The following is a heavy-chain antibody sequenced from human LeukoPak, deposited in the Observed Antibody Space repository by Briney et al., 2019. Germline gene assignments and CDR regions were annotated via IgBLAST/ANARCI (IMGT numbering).Heavy chain of an antibody. D-gene: IGHD3/OR15-3a*01. V-gene: IGHV3-74*01. J-gene: IGHJ4*02. CDR3: ATSWSFGPHYFDD. Sequence: PGGSLRLSCAASGFTFSNYWMHWVRQAPGQGLVWVSRISNDGSDTSYADSVKGRFTISRDNAKNTLYLQMNSLRAEDTVVYYCATSWSFGPHYFDDWGQGTLVTVSS. CDR1: GFTFSNYW. CDR2: ISNDGSDT.